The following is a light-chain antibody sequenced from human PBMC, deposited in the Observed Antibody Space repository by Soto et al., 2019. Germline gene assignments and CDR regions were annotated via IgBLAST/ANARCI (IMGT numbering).Light chain of an antibody. CDR2: GNS. CDR1: QNVGIN. CDR3: LQYNDWPHT. V-gene: IGKV3-15*01. Sequence: EIVVTQSPATLSVSPGDRATLSCRASQNVGINLAWYQQKPGQAPRLLIYGNSTMATGIPARFSGIGSGTEFTLAISSLQSEDFALYYCLQYNDWPHTFGQGTKLEIK. J-gene: IGKJ2*01.